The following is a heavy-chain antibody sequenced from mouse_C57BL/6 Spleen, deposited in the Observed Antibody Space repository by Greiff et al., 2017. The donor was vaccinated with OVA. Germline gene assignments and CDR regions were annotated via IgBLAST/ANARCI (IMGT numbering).Heavy chain of an antibody. CDR3: ARGYGSSYRTFAY. D-gene: IGHD1-1*01. J-gene: IGHJ3*01. CDR2: IYPGSGST. Sequence: QVQLQQPGAELVKPGASVKMSCKASGYTFTSYWITWVKQRPGQGLEWIGDIYPGSGSTNYNEKFKSKATLTVDKSSSTAYMQLSSLTSEDSAVYYCARGYGSSYRTFAYWGQGTLVTVSA. CDR1: GYTFTSYW. V-gene: IGHV1-55*01.